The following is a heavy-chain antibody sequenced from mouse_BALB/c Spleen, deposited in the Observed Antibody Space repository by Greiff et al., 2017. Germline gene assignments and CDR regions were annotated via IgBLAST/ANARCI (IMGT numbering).Heavy chain of an antibody. CDR3: ARFDYDGYFDY. D-gene: IGHD2-4*01. CDR1: GYAFTNYL. J-gene: IGHJ2*01. V-gene: IGHV1-54*01. Sequence: LQESGAELVRPGTSVKVSCKASGYAFTNYLIEWVKQRPGQGLEWVGVINPGSGGTNYNEKFKGKATLTADKSSSTAYMQLSSLTSDDSAVYFCARFDYDGYFDYWGQGTTLTVSS. CDR2: INPGSGGT.